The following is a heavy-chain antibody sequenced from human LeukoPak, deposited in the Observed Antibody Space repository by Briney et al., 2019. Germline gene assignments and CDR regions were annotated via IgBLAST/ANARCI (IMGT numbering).Heavy chain of an antibody. CDR3: ARGGTTIDY. CDR1: GFTFRSYW. Sequence: PGGSLRLSCGASGFTFRSYWMSWVRQAPGKGLEWVAIIKKDASEKFYVDSVKGRFTISRDNAKNSLYLQVNSLRAEDTAVYYCARGGTTIDYWGQGTLVTVSS. CDR2: IKKDASEK. J-gene: IGHJ4*02. V-gene: IGHV3-7*01. D-gene: IGHD3-16*01.